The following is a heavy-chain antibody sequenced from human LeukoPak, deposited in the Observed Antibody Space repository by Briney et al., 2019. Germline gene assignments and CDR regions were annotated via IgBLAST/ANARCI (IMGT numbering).Heavy chain of an antibody. V-gene: IGHV4-59*08. CDR2: IYYSGST. CDR3: ARQGDNDYGDYGSEFDAFDI. D-gene: IGHD4-17*01. Sequence: PSETLSLTCTVSGDSISTYYWNWIRQPPGKGLEWIGYIYYSGSTNYNPSLKSRVTISVDTSKSHFSLKLSSVTAADTAVYYCARQGDNDYGDYGSEFDAFDIWGQGTMVTVSS. J-gene: IGHJ3*02. CDR1: GDSISTYY.